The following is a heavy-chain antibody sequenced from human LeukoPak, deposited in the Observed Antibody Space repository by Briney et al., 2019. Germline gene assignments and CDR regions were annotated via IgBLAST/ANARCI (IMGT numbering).Heavy chain of an antibody. D-gene: IGHD6-13*01. V-gene: IGHV3-7*01. CDR2: IKQDGSEK. J-gene: IGHJ4*02. CDR3: ARHLGSSSWYQRGGYFDY. Sequence: PGGSLRLSCASCGFTFSSYWMSWVRQAPGKGLEWVANIKQDGSEKYYVDSVKGRFTISRDNAKNSLYLQMNSLRAEDTAVYYCARHLGSSSWYQRGGYFDYWGQGTLVTVSS. CDR1: GFTFSSYW.